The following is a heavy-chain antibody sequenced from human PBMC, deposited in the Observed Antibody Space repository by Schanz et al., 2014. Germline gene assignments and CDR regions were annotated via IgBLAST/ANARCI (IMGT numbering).Heavy chain of an antibody. CDR3: AKEKEEVAADGSFFDY. Sequence: QVQLVESGGGVVQPGRSLRLSCAASGFTFSSYGMHWVRQAPGKGLEWVAVLSSDESRKFYADSEKGRFTISRDNSKNTVNLQMNSLRAEDTAVYYCAKEKEEVAADGSFFDYWGQGTLVTVSS. V-gene: IGHV3-30*18. J-gene: IGHJ4*02. CDR1: GFTFSSYG. CDR2: LSSDESRK. D-gene: IGHD6-13*01.